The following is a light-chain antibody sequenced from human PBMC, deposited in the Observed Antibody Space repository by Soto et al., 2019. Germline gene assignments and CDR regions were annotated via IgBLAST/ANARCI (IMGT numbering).Light chain of an antibody. Sequence: DVQLTQSPSFLSASVGDRLTITCRASESIRSYLNWYQQKPGKAPKLLIYGASTLQSGVPSRFSGSGSGTDFTLTISSLQPEDFATYYCQQSYNTHSWTFGQGTKVDIK. V-gene: IGKV1-39*01. J-gene: IGKJ1*01. CDR2: GAS. CDR1: ESIRSY. CDR3: QQSYNTHSWT.